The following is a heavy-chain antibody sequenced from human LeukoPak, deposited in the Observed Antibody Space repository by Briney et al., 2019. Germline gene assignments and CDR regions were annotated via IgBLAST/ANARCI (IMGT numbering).Heavy chain of an antibody. D-gene: IGHD3-9*01. J-gene: IGHJ1*01. CDR2: VYSSGNT. V-gene: IGHV4-39*02. Sequence: SETLSLTCALSGASISGSDYYWVWMRQAPGQGLEWIGSVYSSGNTFYNPSLKSRVAMSVDTSKNHFSLDLASVTASDPAVYYCASTPNHVVVMVPVPSYFDIWGQGTPVTVSS. CDR3: ASTPNHVVVMVPVPSYFDI. CDR1: GASISGSDYY.